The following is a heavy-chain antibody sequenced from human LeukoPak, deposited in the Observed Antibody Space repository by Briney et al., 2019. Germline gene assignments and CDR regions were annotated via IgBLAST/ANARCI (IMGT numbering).Heavy chain of an antibody. J-gene: IGHJ4*02. CDR1: GGSISSSNYY. CDR2: IYYSGST. Sequence: SETLSLTCTVSGGSISSSNYYWDWIRQPPGKGLEWIGNIYYSGSTYYNPSLKSRVTISVDTSKNQFSLKLSSVTAADTAVYYCARESHCYGSGSLDYWGQGTLVTVSS. D-gene: IGHD3-10*01. CDR3: ARESHCYGSGSLDY. V-gene: IGHV4-39*07.